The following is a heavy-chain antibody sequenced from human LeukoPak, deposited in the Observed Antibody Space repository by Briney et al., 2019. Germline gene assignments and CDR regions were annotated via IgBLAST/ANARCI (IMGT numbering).Heavy chain of an antibody. CDR1: GFTFGDYA. CDR3: TSGSYGYYFDY. D-gene: IGHD1-26*01. J-gene: IGHJ4*02. V-gene: IGHV3-49*04. Sequence: SLRLSCTASGFTFGDYAMSWVRQAPGKGLEWVGFIRSKAYGGTTEYAASVKGRFTISIDDSKSIAYLQMNSLKTEDTAVYYCTSGSYGYYFDYWGQGTLVTVSS. CDR2: IRSKAYGGTT.